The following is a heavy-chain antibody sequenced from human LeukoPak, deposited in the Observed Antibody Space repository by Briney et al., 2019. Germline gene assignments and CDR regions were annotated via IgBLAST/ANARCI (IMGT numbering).Heavy chain of an antibody. Sequence: SETLSLTCAVYGGSFSGYYWSWIRQPPGKGLEWIGEINHRGSTNYNPSLKSRVTISVDTSKNQLSMKLSSVTAADTAVYYCARAGDNSGYSDYWGQGILVTVSS. V-gene: IGHV4-34*01. CDR1: GGSFSGYY. CDR2: INHRGST. CDR3: ARAGDNSGYSDY. D-gene: IGHD3-22*01. J-gene: IGHJ4*02.